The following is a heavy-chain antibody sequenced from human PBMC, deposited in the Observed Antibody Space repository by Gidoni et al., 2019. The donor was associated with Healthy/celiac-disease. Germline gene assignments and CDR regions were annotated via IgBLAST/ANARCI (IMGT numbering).Heavy chain of an antibody. Sequence: ARLVQSGAEVQKPGPSVIVSCMASGHTFTAYYMHWVRQAPGQGLAGLGWHKPNRGGTNYAQKFQGSLNMTRDTSISTAYMELSRLRSDDTGVYYCERGYVAAAGWFDPWGQGTLGNVSS. D-gene: IGHD6-25*01. J-gene: IGHJ5*02. CDR1: GHTFTAYY. CDR3: ERGYVAAAGWFDP. V-gene: IGHV1-2*02. CDR2: HKPNRGGT.